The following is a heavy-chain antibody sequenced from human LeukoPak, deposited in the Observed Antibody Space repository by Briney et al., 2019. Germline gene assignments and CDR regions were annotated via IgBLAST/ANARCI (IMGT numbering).Heavy chain of an antibody. V-gene: IGHV4-31*03. CDR2: IYYTGST. Sequence: SETLSLTCTVSGGSISSGDYYWSWIRQPPGEGLEWIGIIYYTGSTYYNPSLKSRLTLSVDTSKNQFSLKVSSVAAADTAVYYCARERRILGYNSGWHDYWGQGTLVTVSS. D-gene: IGHD6-19*01. CDR1: GGSISSGDYY. CDR3: ARERRILGYNSGWHDY. J-gene: IGHJ4*02.